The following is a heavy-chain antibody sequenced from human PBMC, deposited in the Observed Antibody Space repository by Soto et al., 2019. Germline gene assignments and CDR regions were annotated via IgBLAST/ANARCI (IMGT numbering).Heavy chain of an antibody. CDR1: GDSVTSHY. CDR2: MHYTGFS. CDR3: STSYGNAWYSS. Sequence: PSETLSLTCSFSGDSVTSHYLTWIRQSPVKGLELIGYMHYTGFSHYNPSLKSRLTISVDRSKNQFTLQLTSVTVEDTAVYYFSTSYGNAWYSSWGQETHLTVSS. V-gene: IGHV4-59*02. J-gene: IGHJ4*02. D-gene: IGHD2-15*01.